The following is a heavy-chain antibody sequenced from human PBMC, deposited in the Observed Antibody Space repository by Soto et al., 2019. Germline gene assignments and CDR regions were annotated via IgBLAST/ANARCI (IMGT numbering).Heavy chain of an antibody. Sequence: PSETLSLTCNVSGGSVSSSSYYWGWIRQAPGKGLEWIVSTYYSAGTYYNPSLKSRITTSMGASKNQFSLTVTSVTAADTAIYYCARHASRGYSSSWYFEDWGQGTPVTVSS. CDR1: GGSVSSSSYY. CDR2: TYYSAGT. J-gene: IGHJ4*02. D-gene: IGHD6-13*01. CDR3: ARHASRGYSSSWYFED. V-gene: IGHV4-39*01.